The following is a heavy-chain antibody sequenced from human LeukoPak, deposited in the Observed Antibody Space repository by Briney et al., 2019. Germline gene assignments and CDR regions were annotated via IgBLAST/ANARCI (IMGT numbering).Heavy chain of an antibody. V-gene: IGHV1-18*01. CDR1: GYTFTSYG. J-gene: IGHJ3*02. CDR3: ARDLVAPAPDYDALDI. CDR2: ISAYNGNT. D-gene: IGHD5-12*01. Sequence: ASVKVSCKASGYTFTSYGISWVRQAPGQGLEWMGWISAYNGNTNYAQKLQGRVTMTTDTSTSTAYMELRSLRSDDTAVYYCARDLVAPAPDYDALDIWGQGTMVTVSS.